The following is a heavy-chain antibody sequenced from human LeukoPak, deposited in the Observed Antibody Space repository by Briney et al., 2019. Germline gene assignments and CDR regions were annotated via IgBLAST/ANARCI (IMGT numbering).Heavy chain of an antibody. V-gene: IGHV4-31*03. Sequence: SQTLSLTSTVSGGSLSSGGYYWSCIRQHPGKGLGWIGYIYYSGSTYYNPSLKSRVTISVDTSKNQFSLKLSSVTAADTAVYYCARVIERYDFWSGYYFDDAFDIWGQGTMVTVSS. CDR1: GGSLSSGGYY. CDR3: ARVIERYDFWSGYYFDDAFDI. D-gene: IGHD3-3*01. CDR2: IYYSGST. J-gene: IGHJ3*02.